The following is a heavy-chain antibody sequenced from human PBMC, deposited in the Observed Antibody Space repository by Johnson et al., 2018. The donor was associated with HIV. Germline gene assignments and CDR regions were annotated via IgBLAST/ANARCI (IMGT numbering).Heavy chain of an antibody. V-gene: IGHV3-20*04. Sequence: VQLVESGGGVVRPGGSLRLSCAASGFTFDDNGMSWVRQAPGKGLEWVSGLNWNGGSTGYADSVKGRFIISRDNSKNSLYLQMNSLRAEDTALYYCARMGGYVVVDAFDIWGQGTMVTVSS. D-gene: IGHD5-12*01. CDR2: LNWNGGST. CDR1: GFTFDDNG. CDR3: ARMGGYVVVDAFDI. J-gene: IGHJ3*02.